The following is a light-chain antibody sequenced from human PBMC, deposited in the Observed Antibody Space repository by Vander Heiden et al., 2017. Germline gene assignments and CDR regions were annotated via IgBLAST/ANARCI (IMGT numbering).Light chain of an antibody. CDR3: SSYVNDDTRV. Sequence: QSALTQPRSVSGSPGQSITISCAGTRRDVGNYNDVSWYQQQPGKAPKLLIYNVNSRPSEVSNRFSGSKSGNTASLTISGLQTDDEADYYCSSYVNDDTRVFGTGTTVTV. V-gene: IGLV2-14*03. CDR2: NVN. CDR1: RRDVGNYND. J-gene: IGLJ1*01.